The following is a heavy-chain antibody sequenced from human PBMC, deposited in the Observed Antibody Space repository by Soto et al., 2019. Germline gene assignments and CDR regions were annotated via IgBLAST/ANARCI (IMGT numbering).Heavy chain of an antibody. CDR1: GGTFSSYA. CDR3: AREPHILEMATNYFDY. V-gene: IGHV1-69*01. Sequence: QVQLVQYGAEVKKPGSSVKVSCTASGGTFSSYAISWVRQAPGQGLEWMGGIIPIFGTANYAQKFQGRVTITADESTSTAYMELSSLRSEDTAVYYCAREPHILEMATNYFDYWGQGTLVTVSS. J-gene: IGHJ4*02. D-gene: IGHD5-12*01. CDR2: IIPIFGTA.